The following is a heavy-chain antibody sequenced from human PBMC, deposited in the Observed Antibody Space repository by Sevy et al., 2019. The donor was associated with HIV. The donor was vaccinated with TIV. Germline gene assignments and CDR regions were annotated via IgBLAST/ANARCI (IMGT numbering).Heavy chain of an antibody. D-gene: IGHD1-1*01. CDR1: GFTFTSYG. CDR2: VSYDGSHK. J-gene: IGHJ3*02. Sequence: GGSLRLSCAASGFTFTSYGMHWVRQAPGKGLEWVAGVSYDGSHKYYGESVKGRFTISRDNSKNTVYLQMNSLRGDDTAVYYCAKGSRATGSAFDIWGQGTMVTVSS. CDR3: AKGSRATGSAFDI. V-gene: IGHV3-30*18.